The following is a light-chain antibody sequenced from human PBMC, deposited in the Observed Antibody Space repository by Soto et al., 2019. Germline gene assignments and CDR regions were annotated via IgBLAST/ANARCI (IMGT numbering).Light chain of an antibody. CDR3: CSDAGSYV. Sequence: QSALTQPRSVSGSPGQSVTISCTGTSSDVGGYNYVSWYQQHPGKAPKLMIYDVSKRPSGVPDCFSGSKSGNTASLTISGLQAEDEADYYCCSDAGSYVFGTGTKLTVL. CDR1: SSDVGGYNY. J-gene: IGLJ1*01. CDR2: DVS. V-gene: IGLV2-11*01.